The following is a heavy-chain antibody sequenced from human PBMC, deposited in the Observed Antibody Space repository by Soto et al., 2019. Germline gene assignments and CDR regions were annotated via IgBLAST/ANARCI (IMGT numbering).Heavy chain of an antibody. CDR1: GYSFTSYW. V-gene: IGHV5-51*01. CDR2: IYPGDSDT. D-gene: IGHD2-15*01. CDR3: ARWPRGYCSGGSCYLDFDY. J-gene: IGHJ4*02. Sequence: GESLKISCKGSGYSFTSYWIGWVRQMPRKGLEWMGMIYPGDSDTSYSPSFQGQVTISADKSISTAYLQWSSLKASDTAMYYCARWPRGYCSGGSCYLDFDYWGQGTLVTVSS.